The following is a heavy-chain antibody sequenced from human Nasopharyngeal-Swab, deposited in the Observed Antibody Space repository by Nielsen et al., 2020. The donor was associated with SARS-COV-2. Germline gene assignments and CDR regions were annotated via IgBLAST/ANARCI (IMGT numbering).Heavy chain of an antibody. V-gene: IGHV3-48*03. CDR1: GFTFSNYE. CDR2: ISSSGRNM. Sequence: GESLKISCAASGFTFSNYEMNWVRQAPGKGLEWVSYISSSGRNMYYADSVKGRFIISRDNATKSLFLQMSSLRAEDTAVYYCARESLAAFDIWGQGTMVTVSS. J-gene: IGHJ3*02. D-gene: IGHD3-16*01. CDR3: ARESLAAFDI.